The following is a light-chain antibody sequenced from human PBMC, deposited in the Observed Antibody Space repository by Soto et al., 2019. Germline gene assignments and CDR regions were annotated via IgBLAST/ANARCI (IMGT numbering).Light chain of an antibody. Sequence: QLVLTQSPSASASLGPSVKLTCTLSSGHSSYAIAWHQQQPEKGPRYLMKLDSDGSHTKGDAIPDRFSGSSSGAERYLTISSLQSGDEADYYCQTWGTGIHVVFGGGTKLTVL. V-gene: IGLV4-69*01. CDR1: SGHSSYA. J-gene: IGLJ2*01. CDR3: QTWGTGIHVV. CDR2: LDSDGSH.